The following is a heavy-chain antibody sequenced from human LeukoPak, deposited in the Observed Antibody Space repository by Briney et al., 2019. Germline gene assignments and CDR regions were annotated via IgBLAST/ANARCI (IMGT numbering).Heavy chain of an antibody. D-gene: IGHD2-21*02. CDR1: GFTFSSYG. J-gene: IGHJ3*02. CDR3: AREPYCGGDCYSVAFDI. Sequence: GGSLRLSCAASGFTFSSYGMSWVRQAPGKGLEWVSAISGSGGSTYYADSVKGRFTISRDNSKNTLYLQMNSLRAEDTAVYYCAREPYCGGDCYSVAFDIWGQGTMVTVSS. V-gene: IGHV3-23*01. CDR2: ISGSGGST.